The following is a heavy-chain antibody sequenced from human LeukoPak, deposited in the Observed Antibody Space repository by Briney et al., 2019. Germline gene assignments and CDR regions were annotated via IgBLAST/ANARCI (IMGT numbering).Heavy chain of an antibody. CDR1: GGTISSYY. CDR2: IYISGST. D-gene: IGHD3-3*01. J-gene: IGHJ5*02. V-gene: IGHV4-4*07. CDR3: ARVNYDFWSGYVDNWFDP. Sequence: SETLSLTCTVSGGTISSYYWSWIRQPAGKGLEWIGRIYISGSTNYNPSLKSRVTMSVDTSKNQFSLKLSSVTAADTAVYYCARVNYDFWSGYVDNWFDPWGQGTLVTVSS.